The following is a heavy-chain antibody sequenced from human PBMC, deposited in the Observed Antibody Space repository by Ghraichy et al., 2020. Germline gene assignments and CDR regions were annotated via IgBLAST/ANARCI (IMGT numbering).Heavy chain of an antibody. Sequence: SETLYLTCTVSGGSISSSDYYWGWIRQPPGKGLEWIGSMYYGGSTYYNPSLKSRVIISVETSKNQFSLKLSSVTAADTAVYYCARGLNYFDYWGQGTLVTVSS. CDR2: MYYGGST. J-gene: IGHJ4*02. CDR3: ARGLNYFDY. V-gene: IGHV4-39*01. CDR1: GGSISSSDYY.